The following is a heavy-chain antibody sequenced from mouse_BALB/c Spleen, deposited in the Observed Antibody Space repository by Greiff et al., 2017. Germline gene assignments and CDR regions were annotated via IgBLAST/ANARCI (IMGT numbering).Heavy chain of an antibody. D-gene: IGHD1-1*01. Sequence: EVQVVESGGGLVQPGGSLKLSCAASGFTFSSYGMSWVRQTPDKRLELVATINSNGGSTYYPDSVKGRFTISRDNAKNTLYLQMSSLKSEDTAMYYCARDYYGRGDYFDYWGQGTTLTVSS. CDR3: ARDYYGRGDYFDY. CDR1: GFTFSSYG. CDR2: INSNGGST. V-gene: IGHV5-6-3*01. J-gene: IGHJ2*01.